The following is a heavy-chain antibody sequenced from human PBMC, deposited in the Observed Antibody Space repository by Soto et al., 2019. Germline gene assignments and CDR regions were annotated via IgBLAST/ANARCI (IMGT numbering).Heavy chain of an antibody. J-gene: IGHJ4*02. D-gene: IGHD1-26*01. V-gene: IGHV3-13*04. CDR1: GFTFSSYD. CDR3: ARGVGAYFDY. CDR2: IGTAGDT. Sequence: EVQLVESGGGLVQPGGSLRLSCAASGFTFSSYDMHWVRQATGKGLEWVSAIGTAGDTYYPDSVKGRFTISRENAKNSLYLQMNSLRAGDTAGYYCARGVGAYFDYWGQGALVTVSS.